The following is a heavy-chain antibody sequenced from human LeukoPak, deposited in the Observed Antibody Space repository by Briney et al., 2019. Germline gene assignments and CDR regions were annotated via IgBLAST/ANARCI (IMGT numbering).Heavy chain of an antibody. CDR1: GFTFSSYA. Sequence: GGSLRLSCAASGFTFSSYAMNWVRQAPGKGLEWVSAISGSGGSTYYADSVKGRFTISRDNSKNTLYLQMNSLRIEDTAVYYCAKDQYSSGWYFWGQGTRVTVSS. V-gene: IGHV3-23*01. D-gene: IGHD6-19*01. CDR3: AKDQYSSGWYF. J-gene: IGHJ4*02. CDR2: ISGSGGST.